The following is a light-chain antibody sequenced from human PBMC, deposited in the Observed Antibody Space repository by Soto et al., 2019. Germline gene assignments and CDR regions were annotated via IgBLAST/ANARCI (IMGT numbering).Light chain of an antibody. Sequence: QSVLTQPASVSGSPGQSITISCTGTSSDVGGYNYVSWYQHHPGKAPKLMIYDVSNRPSGVSNRFSGSKSGNTASLIISGLQAEDEADDYCSSYTSSSTRSTYVFGTGTKVTVL. CDR2: DVS. J-gene: IGLJ1*01. CDR1: SSDVGGYNY. V-gene: IGLV2-14*03. CDR3: SSYTSSSTRSTYV.